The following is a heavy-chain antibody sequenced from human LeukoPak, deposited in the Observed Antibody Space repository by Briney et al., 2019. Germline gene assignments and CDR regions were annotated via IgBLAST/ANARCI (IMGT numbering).Heavy chain of an antibody. CDR1: GGSISSYY. J-gene: IGHJ4*02. V-gene: IGHV4-59*08. CDR3: ARGHSVGATLVDY. D-gene: IGHD1-26*01. Sequence: PSETLSLTCTVSGGSISSYYWSWLRQPPGKGLEWIGYIYYSGSTNYNPSLKSRVTISVDTSKNQFSLKLSSVTAADTAVYYCARGHSVGATLVDYWGQGTLVTVSS. CDR2: IYYSGST.